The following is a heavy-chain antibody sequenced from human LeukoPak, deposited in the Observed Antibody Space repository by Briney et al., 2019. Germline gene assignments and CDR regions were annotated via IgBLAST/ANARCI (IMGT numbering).Heavy chain of an antibody. CDR2: IRYDGNIK. D-gene: IGHD4-17*01. CDR1: GFIFSNYG. J-gene: IGHJ4*02. V-gene: IGHV3-30*02. Sequence: GGSLRLSCAASGFIFSNYGMHWVRQAPGKGLEWVAFIRYDGNIKYYADSVKGRFTISRDKSKNTLFLQMNSLRAEDTAVYYCATGDGDYDYWGQGTLVTVSS. CDR3: ATGDGDYDY.